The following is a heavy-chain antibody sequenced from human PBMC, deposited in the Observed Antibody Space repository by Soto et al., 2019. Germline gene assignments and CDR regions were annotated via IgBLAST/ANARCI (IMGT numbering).Heavy chain of an antibody. CDR3: ARGNCGGNCYRGGYYYYGMDV. J-gene: IGHJ6*02. CDR1: GGTFSSYA. V-gene: IGHV1-69*13. CDR2: IIPIFGTA. Sequence: SVKVSCKASGGTFSSYAISWVRQAPGQGLEWMGGIIPIFGTANYAQKFQGRVTITADESTSTAYMELSSLRSEDTAVYYCARGNCGGNCYRGGYYYYGMDVWGQGTTVTVSS. D-gene: IGHD2-21*02.